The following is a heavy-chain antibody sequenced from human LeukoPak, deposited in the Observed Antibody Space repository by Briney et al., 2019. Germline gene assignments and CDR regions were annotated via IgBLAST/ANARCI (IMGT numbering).Heavy chain of an antibody. CDR1: GGTFSSYA. D-gene: IGHD3-9*01. CDR3: ARAGSDYDILTGYRFDY. J-gene: IGHJ4*02. CDR2: IIPIFGTA. Sequence: VASVKVSCKASGGTFSSYAISWVRQAPGQGLEWMGGIIPIFGTANYAQKFQGRVTITADESTSTAYMELSSLRSEDTAVYYCARAGSDYDILTGYRFDYWGQGTLVTVSS. V-gene: IGHV1-69*13.